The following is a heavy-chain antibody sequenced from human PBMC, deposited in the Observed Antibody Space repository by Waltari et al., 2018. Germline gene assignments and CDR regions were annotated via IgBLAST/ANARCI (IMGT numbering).Heavy chain of an antibody. V-gene: IGHV1-2*02. CDR1: GYTFTGYY. CDR2: INPNSGGT. J-gene: IGHJ3*02. CDR3: ATGENYDILTGHDAFDI. Sequence: QVQLVQSGAEVKKPGASVKVSCKASGYTFTGYYMHWVRQAPGQGLKWMGWINPNSGGTNYAQKFQGRVTITADTSTDTAYMELSSLRSEDTAVYYCATGENYDILTGHDAFDIWGQGTMVTVSS. D-gene: IGHD3-9*01.